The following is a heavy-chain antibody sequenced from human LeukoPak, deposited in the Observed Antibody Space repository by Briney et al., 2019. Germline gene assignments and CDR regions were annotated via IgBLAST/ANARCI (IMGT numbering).Heavy chain of an antibody. CDR3: ARSTSGWYLTDY. Sequence: ASVKVSCKASGYTFTGYYMHWVRQAPGQGLEWMGWINPNSGGTNYAQKFQGRVTMTRDTSISTAYMELSRLRSDDTAVYYCARSTSGWYLTDYWGQGTLVTVSS. V-gene: IGHV1-2*02. CDR2: INPNSGGT. D-gene: IGHD6-19*01. CDR1: GYTFTGYY. J-gene: IGHJ4*02.